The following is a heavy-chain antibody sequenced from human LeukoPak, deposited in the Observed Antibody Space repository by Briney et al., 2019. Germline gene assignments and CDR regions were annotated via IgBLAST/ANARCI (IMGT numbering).Heavy chain of an antibody. D-gene: IGHD6-13*01. CDR1: GGSISSSSYY. Sequence: SETLSLTCTVSGGSISSSSYYWGWIRQPPGKGLEWIGSIYYSGSTCYNPSLKSRVTISVDTSKNQFSLKLSSVTAADTAVYYCALGDSSWYGNWFDPWGQGTLVTVSS. CDR3: ALGDSSWYGNWFDP. CDR2: IYYSGST. V-gene: IGHV4-39*01. J-gene: IGHJ5*02.